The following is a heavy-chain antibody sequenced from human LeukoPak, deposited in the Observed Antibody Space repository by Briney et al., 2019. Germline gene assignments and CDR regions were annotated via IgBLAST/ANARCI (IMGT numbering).Heavy chain of an antibody. Sequence: GASVKVSCKASGFTFTSSAMQWVRQARGQRLEWIGWIVVGSGNTNYAQKFQERVTITRDMSTSTAYMELSSLRSEDTAVYYCAATGRATTYYYYGMDVWGQGTTVTASS. CDR3: AATGRATTYYYYGMDV. CDR1: GFTFTSSA. CDR2: IVVGSGNT. J-gene: IGHJ6*02. V-gene: IGHV1-58*02. D-gene: IGHD5-12*01.